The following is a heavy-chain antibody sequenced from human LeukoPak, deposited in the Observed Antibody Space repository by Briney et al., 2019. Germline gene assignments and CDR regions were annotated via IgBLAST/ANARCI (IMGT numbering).Heavy chain of an antibody. CDR2: MNPNSGNT. CDR1: GYTFTGYY. D-gene: IGHD4-17*01. Sequence: GASVKVSCKASGYTFTGYYMHWVRQAPGQGLEWMGWMNPNSGNTGYAQKFQGRVTMTRNTSISTAYMELSSLRSEDTAVYYCAIGPLRPLDYWGQGTLVTVSS. J-gene: IGHJ4*02. CDR3: AIGPLRPLDY. V-gene: IGHV1-8*02.